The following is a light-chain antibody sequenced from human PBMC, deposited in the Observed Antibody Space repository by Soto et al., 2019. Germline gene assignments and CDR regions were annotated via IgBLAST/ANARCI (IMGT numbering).Light chain of an antibody. CDR2: STY. CDR1: SSNIGSNT. CDR3: AAWDDSLNGHYV. Sequence: QSALTQPPSASGTPGQRVTISCSGSSSNIGSNTVNWYQHLPGTAPNLLIYSTYQRPSGVPDRFSGSKSGTSASLVISGLQSEDEADYYCAAWDDSLNGHYVFGTGTKVTVL. J-gene: IGLJ1*01. V-gene: IGLV1-44*01.